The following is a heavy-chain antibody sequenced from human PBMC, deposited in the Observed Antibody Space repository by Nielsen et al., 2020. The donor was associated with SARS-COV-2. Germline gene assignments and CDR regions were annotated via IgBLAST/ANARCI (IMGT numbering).Heavy chain of an antibody. Sequence: GGSLRLSCAASGFTFSSYWMHWVRQAPGKGLEWVSGISWNSGSIGYADSVKGRFTISRDNAKNSLYLQMNSLRAEDTALYYCATSGQVGYWGQGTLVTVSS. J-gene: IGHJ4*02. CDR3: ATSGQVGY. V-gene: IGHV3-9*01. D-gene: IGHD6-19*01. CDR2: ISWNSGSI. CDR1: GFTFSSYW.